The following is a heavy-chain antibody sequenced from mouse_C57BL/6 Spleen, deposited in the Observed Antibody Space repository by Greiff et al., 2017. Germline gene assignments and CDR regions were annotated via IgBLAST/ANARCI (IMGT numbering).Heavy chain of an antibody. V-gene: IGHV1-52*01. J-gene: IGHJ1*03. D-gene: IGHD1-1*01. Sequence: QVQLQQPGAELVRPGSSVKLSCKASGYTFTSYWMHWVKQRPIQGLEWIGNIDPSDSETHYNQKFKDKATLTVDKSSSTVYMELSRLTSEDSAVYFCARHPDYYGSSYGYFDVWGTGTTVTVSS. CDR1: GYTFTSYW. CDR3: ARHPDYYGSSYGYFDV. CDR2: IDPSDSET.